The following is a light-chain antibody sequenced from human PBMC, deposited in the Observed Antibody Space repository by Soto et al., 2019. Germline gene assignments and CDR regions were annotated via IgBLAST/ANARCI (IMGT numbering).Light chain of an antibody. CDR1: SSDVGSHNL. V-gene: IGLV2-23*01. J-gene: IGLJ2*01. Sequence: QSVLTQPASVSGSAGQSITISCTGASSDVGSHNLVSWYQQHPGKAPKLIIYEATKRPSGVSNRFSGSKSGNMASLTISGIQADDEADYHCCSYATATLLFGGGTKLT. CDR2: EAT. CDR3: CSYATATLL.